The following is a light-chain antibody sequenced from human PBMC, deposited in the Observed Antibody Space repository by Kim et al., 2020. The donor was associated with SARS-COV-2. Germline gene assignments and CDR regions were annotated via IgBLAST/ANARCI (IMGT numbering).Light chain of an antibody. Sequence: SASVGDRVTITSRASQDINRFLAWFQQKPGKVPKRLIYHASTLQSGVPSRFSGSGSGTEFSLTISSLQPEDFATYYCLQHKSYPYSFGQGTKLEI. CDR1: QDINRF. CDR2: HAS. CDR3: LQHKSYPYS. V-gene: IGKV1-17*03. J-gene: IGKJ2*03.